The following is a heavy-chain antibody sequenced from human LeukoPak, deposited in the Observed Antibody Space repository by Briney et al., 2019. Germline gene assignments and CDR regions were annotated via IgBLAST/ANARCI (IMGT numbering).Heavy chain of an antibody. CDR2: IKSDGSTT. CDR3: TRRVSTTHWFDP. CDR1: GFTFSSYW. J-gene: IGHJ5*02. Sequence: QPGGSLRLSCAASGFTFSSYWMHWVRQAPGKGLVWVSRIKSDGSTTNYADSVKGRFTISRDNAENTLYLQMNSLRVEDTAVYYCTRRVSTTHWFDPWGQGTLVTVSS. D-gene: IGHD2-15*01. V-gene: IGHV3-74*01.